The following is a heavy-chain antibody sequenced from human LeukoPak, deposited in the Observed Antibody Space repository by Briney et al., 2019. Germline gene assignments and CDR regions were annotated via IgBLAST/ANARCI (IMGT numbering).Heavy chain of an antibody. CDR3: AIRLGSGWPNFDY. V-gene: IGHV5-51*01. D-gene: IGHD6-19*01. J-gene: IGHJ4*02. CDR2: IYPGDSDT. Sequence: GESLKISCKGSGYSFTSYWIGWVRQMPGKGLEWMGIIYPGDSDTRYSPSLQGQVTISADKSISTACLQWSSLKASDTAMYYCAIRLGSGWPNFDYWGQGTLVTVSS. CDR1: GYSFTSYW.